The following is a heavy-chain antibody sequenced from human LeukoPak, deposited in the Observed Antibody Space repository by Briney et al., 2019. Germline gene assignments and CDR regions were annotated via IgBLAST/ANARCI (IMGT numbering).Heavy chain of an antibody. Sequence: PGGSLRLSCAASGFTFSSYAMSWVRQAPGKGLEWVSAISGSGGSTYYADSVKGRFTISRDNSKNTLYLQMNSLRAEDTAVYYCAKDLLRYSSSPRDAFDIWGQGTMVTVSS. V-gene: IGHV3-23*01. CDR1: GFTFSSYA. J-gene: IGHJ3*02. D-gene: IGHD6-6*01. CDR3: AKDLLRYSSSPRDAFDI. CDR2: ISGSGGST.